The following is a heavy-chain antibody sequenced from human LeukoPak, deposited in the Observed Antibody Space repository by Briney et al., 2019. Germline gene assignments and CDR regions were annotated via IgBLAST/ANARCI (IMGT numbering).Heavy chain of an antibody. CDR1: GGSISSYY. CDR2: IYYSGST. Sequence: TSETLSLTCTVSGGSISSYYWSWIRQPPGKGLEWIGYIYYSGSTNYNPSLKSRVTISVDTSKNQFSLRLSSVTAADTAVYYCARVTGYMIEDYFDYWGQGTLVTVSS. CDR3: ARVTGYMIEDYFDY. J-gene: IGHJ4*02. V-gene: IGHV4-59*01. D-gene: IGHD3-22*01.